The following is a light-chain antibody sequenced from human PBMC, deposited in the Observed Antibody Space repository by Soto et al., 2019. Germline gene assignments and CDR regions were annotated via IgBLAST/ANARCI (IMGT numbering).Light chain of an antibody. V-gene: IGLV2-14*01. CDR1: SSDVGAYNS. Sequence: QSALTQPASVSGSPGQSIIISCTGTSSDVGAYNSVCWHQQHPGKAPKLMIYEVSNRPSGVSDRISASKSGNTASLTISGLQADDEGDYYCSSFTRSNPWVFGGGTKLTVL. CDR3: SSFTRSNPWV. CDR2: EVS. J-gene: IGLJ3*02.